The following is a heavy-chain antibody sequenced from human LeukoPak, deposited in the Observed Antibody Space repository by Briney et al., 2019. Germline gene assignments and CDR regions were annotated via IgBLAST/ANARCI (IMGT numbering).Heavy chain of an antibody. Sequence: PGASLRLSCAASGLTFSNYAMSWVRQAPGQGLEWVSAITGSGGNTYYADSVKGRFTISRDNSKNTVFLQMSSLRAEDTAVYYCAKWGDYDVLTGYYVSDYWGQGTLVTVSS. J-gene: IGHJ4*02. V-gene: IGHV3-23*01. D-gene: IGHD3-9*01. CDR1: GLTFSNYA. CDR2: ITGSGGNT. CDR3: AKWGDYDVLTGYYVSDY.